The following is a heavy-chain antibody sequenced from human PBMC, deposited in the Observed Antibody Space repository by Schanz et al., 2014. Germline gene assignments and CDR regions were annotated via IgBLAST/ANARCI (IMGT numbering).Heavy chain of an antibody. CDR1: GFTFNNYG. CDR2: ISYDGSIK. J-gene: IGHJ6*02. V-gene: IGHV3-30*18. D-gene: IGHD2-21*01. CDR3: AKAQYLLWLRPYYYGMDV. Sequence: QVQLVESGGGVVQPGRSLRLSCAASGFTFNNYGMHWVRQAPGKGLEWVAVISYDGSIKYYADSLKGRFSISRDNPKNTLYLQMNSLRPEDTAVYYCAKAQYLLWLRPYYYGMDVWGQGTTVTVSS.